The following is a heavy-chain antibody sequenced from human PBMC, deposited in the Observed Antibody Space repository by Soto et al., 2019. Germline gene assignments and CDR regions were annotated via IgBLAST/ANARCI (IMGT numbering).Heavy chain of an antibody. V-gene: IGHV3-30*18. Sequence: LCLSYGASGFTFSDYGMHWVRQAPGKGLEWVAVISYDERNKYYADSVKGRFTISRDNSKNTLYLQMNSLRAEDTAMYYCANTNYDFWGMDVWGQGTTVTVS. CDR1: GFTFSDYG. CDR3: ANTNYDFWGMDV. J-gene: IGHJ6*02. CDR2: ISYDERNK. D-gene: IGHD3-3*01.